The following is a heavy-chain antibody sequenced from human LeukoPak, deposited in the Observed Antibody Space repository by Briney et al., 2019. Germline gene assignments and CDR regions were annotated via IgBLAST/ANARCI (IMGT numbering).Heavy chain of an antibody. D-gene: IGHD2-21*02. CDR3: ARVSMEYCGGDCYPQDLDY. Sequence: GGSLRLSCAASGFTFSSYAMHWVRQAPGKGLEWVAVISYDGSNKYYADSVKGRFTISRDNSKNTLYLQMNSLRAEDTAVYYCARVSMEYCGGDCYPQDLDYWGQGTLVTVSS. V-gene: IGHV3-30*14. J-gene: IGHJ4*02. CDR2: ISYDGSNK. CDR1: GFTFSSYA.